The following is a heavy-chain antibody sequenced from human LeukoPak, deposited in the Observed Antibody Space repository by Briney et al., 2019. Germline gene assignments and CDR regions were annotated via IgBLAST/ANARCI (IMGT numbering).Heavy chain of an antibody. D-gene: IGHD6-13*01. CDR3: ARERIAAANNWFDP. CDR1: GYSISSGYY. V-gene: IGHV4-38-2*02. J-gene: IGHJ5*02. Sequence: SETLSLTCTVSGYSISSGYYWGWIRPPPGKGLEWIGSIYHSGSTYYNPSLKSRVTISVDTSKNQFSLKLSSVTAADTAVYYCARERIAAANNWFDPWGQGTLVTVSS. CDR2: IYHSGST.